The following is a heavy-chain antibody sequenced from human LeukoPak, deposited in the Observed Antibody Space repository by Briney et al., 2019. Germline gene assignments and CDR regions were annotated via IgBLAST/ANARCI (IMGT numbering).Heavy chain of an antibody. CDR2: INPSGGST. CDR3: ARDRSGGWD. Sequence: ASVKVSCKASGGTFSSYAISWVRQAPGQGLEWMGIINPSGGSTSYAQKFQGRVTMTRDTSTSTVYMELSSLRSEDTAVYYCARDRSGGWDWGQGTLVTVSS. D-gene: IGHD4-23*01. J-gene: IGHJ4*02. V-gene: IGHV1-46*01. CDR1: GGTFSSYA.